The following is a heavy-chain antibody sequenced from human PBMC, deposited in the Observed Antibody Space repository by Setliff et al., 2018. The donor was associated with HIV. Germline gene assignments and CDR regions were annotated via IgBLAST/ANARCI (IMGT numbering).Heavy chain of an antibody. CDR3: ARVSTILGGAFDI. J-gene: IGHJ3*02. CDR2: IFYSGST. Sequence: PSETLSLTCTVSGGSISSSSYYWGWIRQPPGKGLEWIGSIFYSGSTYYNPSLKSRVTISVDTSKKQVSLKLSSVTAADTAVYYCARVSTILGGAFDIWGQGTMVTVSS. V-gene: IGHV4-39*07. D-gene: IGHD5-12*01. CDR1: GGSISSSSYY.